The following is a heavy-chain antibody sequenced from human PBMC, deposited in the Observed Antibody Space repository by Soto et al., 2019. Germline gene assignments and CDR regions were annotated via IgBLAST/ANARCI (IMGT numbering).Heavy chain of an antibody. CDR1: GYAFSFG. Sequence: ASVKVSCKASGYAFSFGFSWVRQAPGQGLEWMGWISASDGSTNSASKFRGRICMTTDTSTHTAYLDLLSLTSDDTAMYFCATYYFGSGSYYRFDNWGQGTRVTVSS. CDR2: ISASDGST. J-gene: IGHJ4*02. D-gene: IGHD3-10*01. V-gene: IGHV1-18*01. CDR3: ATYYFGSGSYYRFDN.